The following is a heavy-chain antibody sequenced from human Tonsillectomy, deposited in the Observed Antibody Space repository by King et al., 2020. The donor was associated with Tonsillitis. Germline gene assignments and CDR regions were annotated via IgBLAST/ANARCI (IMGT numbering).Heavy chain of an antibody. J-gene: IGHJ6*02. Sequence: VQLVESGGGVVQPGRSLRLSCAASGFTFSSYVMHWVRQAPGKGLEWVAVISYDGSNKYYADSVKGRFTISIDNSKNTLYMQMNSLRAEDTAVYYCASDRGIAADGLGDYYYYGMDVWGQGTTVTVSS. D-gene: IGHD6-13*01. V-gene: IGHV3-33*05. CDR3: ASDRGIAADGLGDYYYYGMDV. CDR1: GFTFSSYV. CDR2: ISYDGSNK.